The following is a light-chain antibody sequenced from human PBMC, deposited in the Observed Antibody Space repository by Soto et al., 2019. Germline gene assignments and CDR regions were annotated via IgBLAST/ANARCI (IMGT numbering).Light chain of an antibody. CDR3: QQLLSYPIT. Sequence: IPLTQSPAVVPATEGDNVTFTCLASQGISSYLAWYQQKPGKAPKLLIYAASTLQSGVPLRFSGSGSGTSFTLTISSLQPEDFATYYCQQLLSYPITFGQGARLEIK. J-gene: IGKJ5*01. CDR1: QGISSY. CDR2: AAS. V-gene: IGKV1-9*01.